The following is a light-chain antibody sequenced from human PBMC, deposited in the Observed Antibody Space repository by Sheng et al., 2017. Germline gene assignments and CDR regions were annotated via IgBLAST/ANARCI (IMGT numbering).Light chain of an antibody. Sequence: DIQMTQSPSSLSASVGDRVTITCRASQGISNSLAWYQQEPGKAPKLLLYAASRLQSGVPSRFSGSGSGTGYTLYTLTISSLQPEDFATYYCQQYFSTPWTFGQGTKVEIK. CDR1: QGISNS. CDR3: QQYFSTPWT. CDR2: AAS. V-gene: IGKV1-NL1*01. J-gene: IGKJ1*01.